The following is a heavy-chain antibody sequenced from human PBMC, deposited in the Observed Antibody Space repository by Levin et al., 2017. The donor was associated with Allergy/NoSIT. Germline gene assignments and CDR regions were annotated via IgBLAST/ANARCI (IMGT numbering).Heavy chain of an antibody. V-gene: IGHV1-3*01. CDR3: ARGRCSSTSCFDVYYMDG. Sequence: RASVKVSCKASGYTFTSYAMHWVRQAPGQRLEWMGWINAGNGNTKYSQKFQGRVTITRDTSASTAYMELSSLRSEDTAVYYCARGRCSSTSCFDVYYMDGWGKGTTVTVSS. D-gene: IGHD2-2*01. J-gene: IGHJ6*03. CDR2: INAGNGNT. CDR1: GYTFTSYA.